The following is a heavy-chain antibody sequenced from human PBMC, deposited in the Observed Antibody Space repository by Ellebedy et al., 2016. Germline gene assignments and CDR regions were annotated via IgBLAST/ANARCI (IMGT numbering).Heavy chain of an antibody. CDR2: VYSSGIT. D-gene: IGHD2-15*01. J-gene: IGHJ3*01. CDR1: GVSIRSYY. V-gene: IGHV4-59*01. Sequence: LETLSLTCSVSGVSIRSYYWTWIRQPPGKTLEWIGFVYSSGITRYNPTLKSRVAISVDTSNSQFSLELTSVTAADTALYYCAKVQFCNGGACYPWFTFDAWGRGTMATVSS. CDR3: AKVQFCNGGACYPWFTFDA.